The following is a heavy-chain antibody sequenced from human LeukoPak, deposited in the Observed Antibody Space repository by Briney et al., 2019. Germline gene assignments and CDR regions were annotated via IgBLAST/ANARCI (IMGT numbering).Heavy chain of an antibody. Sequence: SVKVSCKASGYTFTSYDINWVRQATGQGLESMGGIIPIFGTANYAQKFQGRVTITADESTSTAYMELSSLRSEDTAVYSCARDAFTMVRGVIGPSWYYYYMDVWGKGTTVTISS. V-gene: IGHV1-69*13. CDR1: GYTFTSYD. J-gene: IGHJ6*03. D-gene: IGHD3-10*01. CDR2: IIPIFGTA. CDR3: ARDAFTMVRGVIGPSWYYYYMDV.